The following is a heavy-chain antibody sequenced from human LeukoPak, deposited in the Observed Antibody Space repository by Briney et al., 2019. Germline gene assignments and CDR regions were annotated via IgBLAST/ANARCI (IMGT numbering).Heavy chain of an antibody. CDR2: VKPNSGGT. J-gene: IGHJ5*02. D-gene: IGHD6-6*01. CDR3: ARLKSTISSGWFDP. CDR1: GYTFTDYY. V-gene: IGHV1-2*02. Sequence: ASVKVSCKASGYTFTDYYLHWVRQAPGQGLEWMGWVKPNSGGTSYAQKFQGRVTMTRDTSISTVYMELSRLRSDDTAVYYCARLKSTISSGWFDPWGQGTLVTVSS.